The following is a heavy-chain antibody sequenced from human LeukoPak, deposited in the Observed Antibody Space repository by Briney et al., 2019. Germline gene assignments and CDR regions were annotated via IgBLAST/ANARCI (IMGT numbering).Heavy chain of an antibody. Sequence: PSETLSLTCIVSGGSISSYYWSWIRQPPGKGLEWIGYISYSGSTNYNPSLKSRVTISVDTSKNQFSLKLSSVTAADTAVYYCAKYVWGSYPTFEDYWGQGTLVTVSS. CDR2: ISYSGST. D-gene: IGHD3-16*02. CDR3: AKYVWGSYPTFEDY. J-gene: IGHJ4*02. CDR1: GGSISSYY. V-gene: IGHV4-59*01.